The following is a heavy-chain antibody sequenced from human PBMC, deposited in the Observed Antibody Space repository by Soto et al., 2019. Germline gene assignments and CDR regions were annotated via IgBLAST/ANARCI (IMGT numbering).Heavy chain of an antibody. CDR3: AKGYSSGWLNWFDP. V-gene: IGHV3-9*01. J-gene: IGHJ5*02. Sequence: GGSLRLSCAASGFTFDDYAMHWVRQAPGKGLEWVSGISWNSGSIGYADSVKGRFTISRDNAKNSLYLQMNSLRAEDTALYYCAKGYSSGWLNWFDPWGQGTLVTVSS. D-gene: IGHD6-19*01. CDR1: GFTFDDYA. CDR2: ISWNSGSI.